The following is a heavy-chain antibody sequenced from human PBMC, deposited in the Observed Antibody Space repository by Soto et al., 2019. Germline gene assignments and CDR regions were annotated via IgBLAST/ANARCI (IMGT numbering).Heavy chain of an antibody. CDR2: IYYTGST. J-gene: IGHJ6*02. CDR3: ARDQDDFRSGSYYYAMEV. Sequence: SETLSLTCTVSGGSVSSESHYWSWIRQTPGKGLEWIGYIYYTGSTNYNPSLKGRVTMSVDTSRDQVSLRLRSVTRADTAVYYCARDQDDFRSGSYYYAMEVWGQGTKVTV. V-gene: IGHV4-61*01. CDR1: GGSVSSESHY. D-gene: IGHD3-3*01.